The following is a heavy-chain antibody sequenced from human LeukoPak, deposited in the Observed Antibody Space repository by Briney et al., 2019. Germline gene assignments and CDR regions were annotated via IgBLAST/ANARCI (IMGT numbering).Heavy chain of an antibody. D-gene: IGHD3-10*01. J-gene: IGHJ5*02. CDR1: GFTFSSYA. CDR2: ISGSGGST. CDR3: ARGVRGVITFDP. Sequence: GGSLRLSCAASGFTFSSYAMSWVRQAPGKGLEWVLAISGSGGSTYYADSVKGRFTISRDNAKNSLYLQMNSLRAEDTAVYYCARGVRGVITFDPWGQGTLVTVSS. V-gene: IGHV3-23*01.